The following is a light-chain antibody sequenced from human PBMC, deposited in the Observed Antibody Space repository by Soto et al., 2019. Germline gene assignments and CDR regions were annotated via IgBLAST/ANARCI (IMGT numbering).Light chain of an antibody. V-gene: IGLV2-14*01. J-gene: IGLJ2*01. Sequence: QSALTQPASVSGSPGQSITISGAGTSSDVGGYNYVSWYQQHPGKAPKLMIYDVSNRPSGVSNRFSGSKSGNTASLTTSGVQAEDEADYYCSSYTSSSPVFGGGTKLTVL. CDR1: SSDVGGYNY. CDR2: DVS. CDR3: SSYTSSSPV.